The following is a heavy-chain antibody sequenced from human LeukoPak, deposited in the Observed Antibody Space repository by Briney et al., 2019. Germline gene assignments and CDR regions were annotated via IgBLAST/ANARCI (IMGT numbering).Heavy chain of an antibody. J-gene: IGHJ4*02. Sequence: GGSLRLSCAASGFTFDDYAMHWVRQAPGKGLEWVSGISWNSGSIVYADSVKGRFTISRDNAKNSLYLQMNSLRAEDTALYYCAKDYMYYYGSGSSNFDYWGQGTLVTVSS. D-gene: IGHD3-10*01. CDR1: GFTFDDYA. CDR2: ISWNSGSI. CDR3: AKDYMYYYGSGSSNFDY. V-gene: IGHV3-9*01.